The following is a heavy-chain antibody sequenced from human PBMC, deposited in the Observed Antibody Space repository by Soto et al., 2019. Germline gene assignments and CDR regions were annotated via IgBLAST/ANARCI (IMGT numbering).Heavy chain of an antibody. V-gene: IGHV3-30*18. Sequence: PGGSLRLSCAASGFTFSSYGMHWVRQAPGKGLEWVAVISYDGSNKYYADSVKGRFTISRDNSKNTLYLQMNSLRAEDTAVYYCAKCTYSSGYHDAFDIWGRGTMVTVSS. CDR2: ISYDGSNK. J-gene: IGHJ3*02. CDR3: AKCTYSSGYHDAFDI. CDR1: GFTFSSYG. D-gene: IGHD3-22*01.